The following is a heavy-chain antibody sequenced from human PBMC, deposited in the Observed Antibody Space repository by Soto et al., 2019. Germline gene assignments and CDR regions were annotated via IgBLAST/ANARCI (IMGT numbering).Heavy chain of an antibody. Sequence: SETLSLTCAVYGGSFSGYYWSWIRQPPGKGLEWIGEINHSGSTNYNPSLKSRVTISVDTSKNQFSLKLSSVTAADTAVYYCARGGDGPRSKPRWFDPWGQGTLVTVSS. J-gene: IGHJ5*02. CDR3: ARGGDGPRSKPRWFDP. CDR1: GGSFSGYY. V-gene: IGHV4-34*01. D-gene: IGHD4-17*01. CDR2: INHSGST.